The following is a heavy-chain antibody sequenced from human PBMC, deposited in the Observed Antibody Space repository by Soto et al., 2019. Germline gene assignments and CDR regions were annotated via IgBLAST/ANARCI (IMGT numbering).Heavy chain of an antibody. J-gene: IGHJ6*03. CDR2: MNPNSGNT. Sequence: GASVKVSCKASGYTFTSYEINWVRQATGQGLEWMGWMNPNSGNTGYAQKFQGRVTMTRNTSISTAYMELSSLRSEDTAVYYCARVARGYYYYYYMDVWGKGTTVTVSS. CDR3: ARVARGYYYYYYMDV. CDR1: GYTFTSYE. V-gene: IGHV1-8*01.